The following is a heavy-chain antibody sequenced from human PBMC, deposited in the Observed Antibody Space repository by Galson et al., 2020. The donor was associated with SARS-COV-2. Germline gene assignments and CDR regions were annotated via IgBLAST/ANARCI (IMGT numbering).Heavy chain of an antibody. J-gene: IGHJ4*02. CDR2: IYYSGST. CDR3: ARGAHHAFDY. Sequence: SETLSLTCTVSGGSISSYYWSWIRQPPGTGLEWIGYIYYSGSTNYNPSLKSRVTISVDTSKNQFSLKLSSVTAADTAVYYCARGAHHAFDYWGQGTLVTVSS. V-gene: IGHV4-59*01. CDR1: GGSISSYY.